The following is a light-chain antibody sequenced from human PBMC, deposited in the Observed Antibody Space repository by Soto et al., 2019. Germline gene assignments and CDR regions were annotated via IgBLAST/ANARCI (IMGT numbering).Light chain of an antibody. CDR2: ASS. CDR3: QQSYSVPRT. V-gene: IGKV1-39*01. Sequence: DVQMTHSPSSLSASVGDRVTSTCRASQNIAGYLNWYQQKPGTAPKLLIYASSRLQSRVPSRFSGSGSGTDFTLAISSLQPEDFATYYCQQSYSVPRTFGGGTKVE. CDR1: QNIAGY. J-gene: IGKJ4*01.